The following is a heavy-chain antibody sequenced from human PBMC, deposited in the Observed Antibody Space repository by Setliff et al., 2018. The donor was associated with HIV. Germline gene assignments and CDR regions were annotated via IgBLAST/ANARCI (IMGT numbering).Heavy chain of an antibody. D-gene: IGHD1-26*01. J-gene: IGHJ5*02. CDR3: ARARLQGIVTAVGPRDNCLDP. Sequence: GASVKVSCKASGYNFINYGISWVRQAPGQGPEWMGWISAYTGHTDYAPRLLGRVTMTTDTSTSTAYMELRSLTSDDTAVYYCARARLQGIVTAVGPRDNCLDPWGQGTRVTVSS. CDR2: ISAYTGHT. V-gene: IGHV1-18*01. CDR1: GYNFINYG.